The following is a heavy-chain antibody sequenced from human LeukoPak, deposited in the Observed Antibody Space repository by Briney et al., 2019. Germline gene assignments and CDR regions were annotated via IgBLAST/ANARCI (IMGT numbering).Heavy chain of an antibody. V-gene: IGHV4-31*11. D-gene: IGHD1-26*01. J-gene: IGHJ4*02. Sequence: SETLSLTCAVYGGSFSGYYWSWIRQHPGKGLEWIGYIYYSGSTYYNPSLKSRVTISVDTSKNQFSLKLSSVTAADTAVYYCARFEVRYGGYYWGQGTLVTVSS. CDR1: GGSFSGYY. CDR2: IYYSGST. CDR3: ARFEVRYGGYY.